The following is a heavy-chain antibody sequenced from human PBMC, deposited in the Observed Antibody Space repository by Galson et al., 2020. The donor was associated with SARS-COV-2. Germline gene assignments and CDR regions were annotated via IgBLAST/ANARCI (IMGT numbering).Heavy chain of an antibody. J-gene: IGHJ6*03. CDR3: ARGMRYSSGWPSRGSHHYYYYMDV. V-gene: IGHV4-34*01. CDR1: GGSFSGYY. D-gene: IGHD6-19*01. Sequence: SETLSLTCAVYGGSFSGYYWSWIRQPPGKGLEWIGEINHSGSTNYNPSLKSRVTISVDTSKNQFSLKLSSVTAADTAVYYCARGMRYSSGWPSRGSHHYYYYMDVWGNGTTVTVSS. CDR2: INHSGST.